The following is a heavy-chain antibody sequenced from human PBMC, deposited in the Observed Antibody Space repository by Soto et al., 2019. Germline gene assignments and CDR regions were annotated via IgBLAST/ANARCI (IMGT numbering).Heavy chain of an antibody. CDR2: IRKDGSVI. CDR3: ERDFSPADGDLFYAAFDI. J-gene: IGHJ3*02. V-gene: IGHV3-7*01. Sequence: EVQLVESGGDLVQPGGSLRLSCAASGFTFSTSCMTWVRQAPGTGLEWVANIRKDGSVIHYGDSVKGRFTISRDNAKNSLYLEMTNLRDDDTAVYFCERDFSPADGDLFYAAFDIWGQGTVVTVSS. D-gene: IGHD2-2*01. CDR1: GFTFSTSC.